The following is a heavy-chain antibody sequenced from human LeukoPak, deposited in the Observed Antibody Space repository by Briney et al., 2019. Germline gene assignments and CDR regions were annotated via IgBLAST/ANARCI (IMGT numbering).Heavy chain of an antibody. V-gene: IGHV4-59*12. J-gene: IGHJ4*02. CDR3: ARAEYNWNYHY. CDR2: IYYSGST. Sequence: SETLSLTCTVSGGSISSYYWAWIRQPPGKGLEWIGSIYYSGSTNYNPSLKSRVTMSVDTSKNQFSLKLSSVTAADTAVYYCARAEYNWNYHYWGQGTLVTVSS. CDR1: GGSISSYY. D-gene: IGHD1-7*01.